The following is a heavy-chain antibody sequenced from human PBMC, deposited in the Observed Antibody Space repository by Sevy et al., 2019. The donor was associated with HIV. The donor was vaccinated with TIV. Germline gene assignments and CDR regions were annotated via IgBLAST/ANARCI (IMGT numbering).Heavy chain of an antibody. J-gene: IGHJ4*02. Sequence: GESLKISCKTSGYNFRNYWIGWVRQVPGKGLEWMGVIYADDSDTRLSPSFEGHFTMSVDKSINTAYLQWTALTASDSAMYYCARSRLREFDFWGPGTLVTVSS. CDR2: IYADDSDT. D-gene: IGHD5-12*01. CDR3: ARSRLREFDF. CDR1: GYNFRNYW. V-gene: IGHV5-51*01.